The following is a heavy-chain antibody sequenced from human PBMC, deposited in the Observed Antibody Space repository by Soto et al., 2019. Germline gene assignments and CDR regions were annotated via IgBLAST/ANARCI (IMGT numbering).Heavy chain of an antibody. J-gene: IGHJ4*02. CDR2: ISGSGVST. Sequence: PXGSLRLSCAASGFTFASYAMSWVRQAPGKGLEWVSAISGSGVSTYYADSVKGRFTISRDNSKNTLYLQMNSLRAEDTAVYYCAKLARSSAVAAPGVHFDCWGQGTLVTVPS. CDR1: GFTFASYA. CDR3: AKLARSSAVAAPGVHFDC. D-gene: IGHD6-19*01. V-gene: IGHV3-23*01.